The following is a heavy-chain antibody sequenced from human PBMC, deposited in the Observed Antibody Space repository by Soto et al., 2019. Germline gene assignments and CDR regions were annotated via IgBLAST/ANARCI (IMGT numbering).Heavy chain of an antibody. CDR3: ARVTYYYYGMDV. CDR2: IYYSGST. Sequence: EILALTANDAGGSISSYYWSWIRQPPGKGLEWIGYIYYSGSTNYNPSLKSRVTISVDTSKNQFSLNLSSVTAADTAVYYCARVTYYYYGMDVWGQGTTVTVSS. CDR1: GGSISSYY. V-gene: IGHV4-59*01. J-gene: IGHJ6*02.